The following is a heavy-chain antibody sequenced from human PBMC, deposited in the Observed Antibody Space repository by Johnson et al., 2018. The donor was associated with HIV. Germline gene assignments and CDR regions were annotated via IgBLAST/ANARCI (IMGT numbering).Heavy chain of an antibody. CDR3: AREPGRMELRMDAFDI. V-gene: IGHV3-23*04. J-gene: IGHJ3*02. CDR1: GFTFSSYA. CDR2: ISGSGGST. D-gene: IGHD1-26*01. Sequence: EVQLVESGGVVVQPGGSLRLSCAASGFTFSSYAMSWVRQAPGKGLEWVSAISGSGGSTYYADSVKGRFTISRENSKNTLYLQMNSLRAEDTAVYFCAREPGRMELRMDAFDIWGQGTMVTVSS.